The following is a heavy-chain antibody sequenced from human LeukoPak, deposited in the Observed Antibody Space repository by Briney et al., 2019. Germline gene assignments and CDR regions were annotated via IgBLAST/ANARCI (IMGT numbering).Heavy chain of an antibody. Sequence: GGSLRLSCAASGFTFSSYAMSWVRQAPGKGLEWVSGVGGSGDITYYADSVKGRFTISRDNSKNTFYLQVNSPRADDTAVYYCAKGYGSGTHSGDWVGVYWGQGTLVTVSS. D-gene: IGHD3-10*01. V-gene: IGHV3-23*01. CDR3: AKGYGSGTHSGDWVGVY. CDR1: GFTFSSYA. CDR2: VGGSGDIT. J-gene: IGHJ4*02.